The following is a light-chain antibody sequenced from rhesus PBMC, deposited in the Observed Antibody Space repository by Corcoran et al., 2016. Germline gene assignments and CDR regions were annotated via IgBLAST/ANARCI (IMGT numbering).Light chain of an antibody. CDR1: ESVGSY. Sequence: EIVMTQSPATLSLSPGETATLSCRASESVGSYLAWYQQKPGQAPKLLVHSAYFRATGIPDRCSGRGSRTEFTLTISSLEPEDVGVYHCQPYNDLLTFGGGTKVELK. CDR2: SAY. CDR3: QPYNDLLT. V-gene: IGKV3-40*03. J-gene: IGKJ4*01.